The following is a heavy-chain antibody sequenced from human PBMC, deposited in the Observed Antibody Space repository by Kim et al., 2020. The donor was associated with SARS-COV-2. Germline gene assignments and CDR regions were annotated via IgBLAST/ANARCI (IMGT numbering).Heavy chain of an antibody. D-gene: IGHD6-13*01. Sequence: RYRPSFQGQVTISADKSISTAYLQWSSLKASDTAMYYCARLAAAGTGLDYWGQGTLVTVSS. J-gene: IGHJ4*02. CDR3: ARLAAAGTGLDY. V-gene: IGHV5-51*01.